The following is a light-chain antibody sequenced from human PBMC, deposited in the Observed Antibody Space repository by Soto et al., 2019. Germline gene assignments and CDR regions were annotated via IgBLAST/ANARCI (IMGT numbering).Light chain of an antibody. CDR1: SGHSSYA. V-gene: IGLV4-69*01. CDR3: HNWGSGPNWV. Sequence: QSVLTQSPSASAALGASVKLTCTLSSGHSSYAIAWHQQQPEKGPRYLMKLNSDGSHSKGDGIPDRFSGSSSGAERYPTISSLASEDEADYYCHNWGSGPNWVFGGGTKLTVL. CDR2: LNSDGSH. J-gene: IGLJ3*02.